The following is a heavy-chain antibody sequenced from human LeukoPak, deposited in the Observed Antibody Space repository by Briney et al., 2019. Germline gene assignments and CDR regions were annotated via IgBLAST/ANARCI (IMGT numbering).Heavy chain of an antibody. J-gene: IGHJ4*02. CDR1: GFTFSNAW. D-gene: IGHD3-10*01. V-gene: IGHV3-15*01. CDR2: IKSKTDGGTT. CDR3: TTDETMVRGVIRDY. Sequence: TGGSLRLSCAASGFTFSNAWMSWVRQAPGKGLEWVGRIKSKTDGGTTDYAAPVKGRFTISRDDSKNTLYLQMNSLKTEDTAVYYCTTDETMVRGVIRDYWGQGTLVTVSS.